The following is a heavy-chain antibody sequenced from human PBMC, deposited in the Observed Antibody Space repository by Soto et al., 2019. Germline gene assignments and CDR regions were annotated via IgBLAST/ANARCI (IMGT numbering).Heavy chain of an antibody. CDR2: ISYDGSNK. CDR3: AKTDYGDPIDY. J-gene: IGHJ4*02. CDR1: GFTFSSYG. V-gene: IGHV3-30*18. D-gene: IGHD4-17*01. Sequence: VGSLRLSCAASGFTFSSYGMHWVRQAPGKGLEWVAVISYDGSNKYYADSVKGRFTISRDNSKNTLYLQMHSRRAEDTAVYYCAKTDYGDPIDYWGQGTLVTVSS.